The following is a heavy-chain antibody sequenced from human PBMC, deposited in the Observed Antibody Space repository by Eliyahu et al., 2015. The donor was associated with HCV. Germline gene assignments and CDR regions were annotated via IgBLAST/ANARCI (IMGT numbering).Heavy chain of an antibody. V-gene: IGHV4-31*03. CDR1: GGSISSGGYY. J-gene: IGHJ2*01. CDR3: ARIAAAGTGGFLWYFDL. Sequence: QVQLQESGPGLVKPSQTLSLTCTVSGGSISSGGYYWSWIRQHPGKGLEWIGYIYYSGSTYYNPSLKSRVTISVDTSKNQFSLKLSSVTAADTAVYYCARIAAAGTGGFLWYFDLWGRGTLVTVSS. CDR2: IYYSGST. D-gene: IGHD6-13*01.